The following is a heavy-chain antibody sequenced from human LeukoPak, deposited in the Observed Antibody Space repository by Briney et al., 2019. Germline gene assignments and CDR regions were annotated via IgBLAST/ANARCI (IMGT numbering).Heavy chain of an antibody. D-gene: IGHD3-3*01. J-gene: IGHJ4*02. V-gene: IGHV4-61*02. CDR2: IYTSGST. CDR1: GGSTSSDSYY. CDR3: ARVSYFWSGKVDY. Sequence: PSQTLSLTCTVSGGSTSSDSYYWSWIRQPAGKGLEWIRRIYTSGSTNYNPSLKSRVTISVDTSKNQFSLKLSSVTAADTAVYYCARVSYFWSGKVDYWGQGTLVTVSS.